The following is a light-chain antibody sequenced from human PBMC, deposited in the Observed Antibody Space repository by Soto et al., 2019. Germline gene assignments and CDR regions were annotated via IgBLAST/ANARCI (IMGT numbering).Light chain of an antibody. CDR3: QQYSRAPLT. J-gene: IGKJ1*01. V-gene: IGKV3-20*01. CDR2: AAS. Sequence: EIVLTQSPATLSVSPGDIATLSFRASESVTSSLAWYQQKPGQPPRLLIYAASTRATDIPDRFSASGSGTDFTLTISRLEPEDFAVYYCQQYSRAPLTFGQGTKVDIK. CDR1: ESVTSS.